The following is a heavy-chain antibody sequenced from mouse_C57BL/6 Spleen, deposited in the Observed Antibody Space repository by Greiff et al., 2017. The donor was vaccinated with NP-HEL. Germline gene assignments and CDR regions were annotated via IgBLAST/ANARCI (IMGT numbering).Heavy chain of an antibody. CDR3: ARHYYGSSSHAMDY. CDR1: GFSLTSYG. V-gene: IGHV2-5*01. CDR2: IWRGGST. D-gene: IGHD1-1*01. Sequence: QVQLQQPGPGLVQPSQSLSITCTVSGFSLTSYGVHWVRQSPGKGLEWLGVIWRGGSTDYNAAFMSRLSITKDNSKSQVFFKMNSLQADDTAIYYCARHYYGSSSHAMDYWGQGTSVTVSS. J-gene: IGHJ4*01.